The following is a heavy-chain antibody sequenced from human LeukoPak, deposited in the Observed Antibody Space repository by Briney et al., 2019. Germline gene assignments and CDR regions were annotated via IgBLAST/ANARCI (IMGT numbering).Heavy chain of an antibody. V-gene: IGHV1-8*02. J-gene: IGHJ2*01. CDR2: MNPNSGNT. D-gene: IGHD3-10*01. Sequence: ASVKVSCKASGYTFTTYGISWVRQATGQGLEWMGWMNPNSGNTGYAQKFQGRVTMTRNTSISTAYMELSSLRSEDTAVYYCARDFFPKYYYGSGGRTNWYFDLWGRGTLVTVSS. CDR3: ARDFFPKYYYGSGGRTNWYFDL. CDR1: GYTFTTYG.